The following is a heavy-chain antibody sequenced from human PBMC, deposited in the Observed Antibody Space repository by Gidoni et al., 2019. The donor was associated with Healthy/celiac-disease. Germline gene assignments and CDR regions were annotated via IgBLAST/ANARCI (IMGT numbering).Heavy chain of an antibody. CDR3: ARAGITIFGVVGVGYNWFDP. V-gene: IGHV1-2*02. J-gene: IGHJ5*02. CDR2: SNPNSGGT. Sequence: AEVQKPGASVKVSCNASGYTFTGYYMHWVRQAPGQGLEWMGWSNPNSGGTNYAQKLQGRVTMTRDTSISTAYMEMSRLRSDDTAVYYCARAGITIFGVVGVGYNWFDPWGQGTLVTVSS. CDR1: GYTFTGYY. D-gene: IGHD3-3*01.